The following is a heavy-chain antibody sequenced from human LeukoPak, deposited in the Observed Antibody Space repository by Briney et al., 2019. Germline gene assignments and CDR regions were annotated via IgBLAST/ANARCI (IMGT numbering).Heavy chain of an antibody. J-gene: IGHJ4*02. CDR2: IYYSGST. Sequence: SETLSLTCTVSGGSISSSSYYWGWIRQPPGKGLEWIGSIYYSGSTYYNPSLKSRVTISVDTSKNQFSLKLSSVTAADTAVYYCAREIGGSVILTGYYFDYWGQGTLVTVSS. CDR1: GGSISSSSYY. D-gene: IGHD3-9*01. CDR3: AREIGGSVILTGYYFDY. V-gene: IGHV4-39*07.